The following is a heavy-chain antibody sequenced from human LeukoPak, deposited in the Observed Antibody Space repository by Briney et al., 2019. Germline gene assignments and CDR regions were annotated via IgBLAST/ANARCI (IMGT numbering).Heavy chain of an antibody. CDR3: ASYDFWSGFRD. D-gene: IGHD3-3*01. Sequence: PGRSLRLSCAASGFTFSSYAMHWVRQAPGKGLEWVAVISYDGSNKYYADSVKGRFTISRDNSKNTLYLQMNSLRAEDTAVYYCASYDFWSGFRDWGQGTLVTVSS. V-gene: IGHV3-30-3*01. J-gene: IGHJ4*02. CDR1: GFTFSSYA. CDR2: ISYDGSNK.